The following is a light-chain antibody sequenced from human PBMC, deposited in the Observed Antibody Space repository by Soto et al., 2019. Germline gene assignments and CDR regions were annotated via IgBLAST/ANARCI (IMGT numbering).Light chain of an antibody. Sequence: DIQMTQSPSTLSASVGDTVTVTCRASQTISGWLAWYQQRPGKAPNLLIFDASTLESGVPSRFSGSGSGTTFTLTISSLQSDDFATYYCLQYNGYYQTFGQGTKVEIK. J-gene: IGKJ1*01. CDR1: QTISGW. CDR2: DAS. V-gene: IGKV1-5*01. CDR3: LQYNGYYQT.